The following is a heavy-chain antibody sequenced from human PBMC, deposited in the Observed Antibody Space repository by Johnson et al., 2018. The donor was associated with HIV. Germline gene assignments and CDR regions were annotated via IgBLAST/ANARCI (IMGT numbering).Heavy chain of an antibody. V-gene: IGHV3-30*04. D-gene: IGHD1-1*01. Sequence: VQLVESGGGVVQPGRSLRLSCVASGFTFSSYTMHWVRQAPGKGLEWVAVISHDGSNKYFADSVKGRFTISRDNSKNTLYLQMSSLRAEDTAVYYCARGGIIHDAFDIWGQGTMVTVSS. CDR2: ISHDGSNK. CDR3: ARGGIIHDAFDI. CDR1: GFTFSSYT. J-gene: IGHJ3*02.